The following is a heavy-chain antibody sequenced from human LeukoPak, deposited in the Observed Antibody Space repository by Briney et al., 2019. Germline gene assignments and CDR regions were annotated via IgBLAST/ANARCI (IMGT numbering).Heavy chain of an antibody. Sequence: SETLSLTCAVSGGSISSSNWWSWVRQPPGKGLEWIGEIYHSGSTKYNPSLKNRLTMSVDKSKNQFSLKLSSVTAADTAVYYCARDTFTGDTVTLGYYYGMDVWGQGTTVTVSS. CDR2: IYHSGST. V-gene: IGHV4-4*02. CDR3: ARDTFTGDTVTLGYYYGMDV. D-gene: IGHD4-17*01. J-gene: IGHJ6*02. CDR1: GGSISSSNW.